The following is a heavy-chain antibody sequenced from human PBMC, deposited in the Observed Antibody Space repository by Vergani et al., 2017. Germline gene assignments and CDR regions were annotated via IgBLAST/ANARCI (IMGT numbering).Heavy chain of an antibody. Sequence: EVQLLESGGGLVQPGGSLRLSCAASGFSFSDYAMSWVRQAPGKGLEWVAAISGSGSTTYYADSVKGRFTVSRDNSKNTLFLQMNSLRAEDTAVYYCAKKGFCVTSSCYTTTMDTLQYWGQGALVTVSS. V-gene: IGHV3-23*01. CDR1: GFSFSDYA. CDR2: ISGSGSTT. CDR3: AKKGFCVTSSCYTTTMDTLQY. D-gene: IGHD2-2*01. J-gene: IGHJ4*02.